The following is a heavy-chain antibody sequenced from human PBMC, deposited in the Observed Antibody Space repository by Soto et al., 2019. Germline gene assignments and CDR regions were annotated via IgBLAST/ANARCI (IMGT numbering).Heavy chain of an antibody. D-gene: IGHD5-18*01. CDR1: GYTFTSYG. J-gene: IGHJ4*02. Sequence: GASVKVSFKASGYTFTSYGISWVRQAPGQGLELMGWISAYNGNTNYAQKLQGRVTMTTXIXXXXAXMXLXXXXSDXTAGYXCARDLRAGDSYGYDYWGQGTLVTVSS. CDR3: ARDLRAGDSYGYDY. CDR2: ISAYNGNT. V-gene: IGHV1-18*01.